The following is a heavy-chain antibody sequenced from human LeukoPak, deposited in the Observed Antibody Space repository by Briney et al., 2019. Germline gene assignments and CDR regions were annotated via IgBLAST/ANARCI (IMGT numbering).Heavy chain of an antibody. V-gene: IGHV3-33*01. D-gene: IGHD6-19*01. J-gene: IGHJ6*02. CDR2: IWYDGSNK. CDR3: ARDSPYSSGWYKSDYYYCYGMDV. Sequence: PGGSLRLSCAASGFTFSSYGMHWVRQAPGKGLEWVAVIWYDGSNKYYADSVKGRFTISRDNSKNTLYLQMNSLRAEDTAAYYCARDSPYSSGWYKSDYYYCYGMDVWGQGTTVTVSS. CDR1: GFTFSSYG.